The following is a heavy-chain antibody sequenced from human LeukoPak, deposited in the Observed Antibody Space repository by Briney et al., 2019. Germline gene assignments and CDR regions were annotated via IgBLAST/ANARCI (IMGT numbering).Heavy chain of an antibody. V-gene: IGHV4-38-2*02. CDR1: GFSISSGHY. CDR2: VYQSGTT. J-gene: IGHJ4*02. CDR3: ARIFIRNGYSSYFDC. D-gene: IGHD5-18*01. Sequence: SETLSLTCTVSGFSISSGHYWGWVRQPPGAGLEWIGSVYQSGTTYYNPSLKSRVTTSVDMSKNQFFLRLRPVTAADTAVYYCARIFIRNGYSSYFDCWGQGTLVTVSS.